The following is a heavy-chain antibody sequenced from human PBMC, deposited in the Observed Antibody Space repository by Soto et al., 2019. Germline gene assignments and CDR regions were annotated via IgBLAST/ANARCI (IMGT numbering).Heavy chain of an antibody. CDR1: GYTFTGYY. D-gene: IGHD6-13*01. Sequence: QVQLVQSGAEVKKPGASVKVSCKTSGYTFTGYYMHWVRQAPGQGLEWMGWINPNSGGTNYAQKVQGWVTMTRDTSISTAYMELSRLRSDDTAMYYCARGTRQLDYWGQGTLVTVSS. V-gene: IGHV1-2*04. J-gene: IGHJ4*02. CDR3: ARGTRQLDY. CDR2: INPNSGGT.